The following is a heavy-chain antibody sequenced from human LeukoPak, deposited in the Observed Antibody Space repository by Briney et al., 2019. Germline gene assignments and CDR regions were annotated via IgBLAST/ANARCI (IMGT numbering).Heavy chain of an antibody. D-gene: IGHD3-10*01. Sequence: GESLKISCKGSGYSFTSYWIAWVRQMPGKGLEWMGIIYPGDSYTTYSPSFQGQVTISADKSISTAYLQWRSLKASDTAISYCERRSGRDALDIWGQGTMVTVSS. CDR1: GYSFTSYW. CDR2: IYPGDSYT. J-gene: IGHJ3*02. V-gene: IGHV5-51*01. CDR3: ERRSGRDALDI.